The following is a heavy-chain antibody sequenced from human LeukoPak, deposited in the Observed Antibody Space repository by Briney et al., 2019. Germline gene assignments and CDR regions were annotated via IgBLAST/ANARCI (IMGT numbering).Heavy chain of an antibody. CDR3: ARQLNSLAVGDY. J-gene: IGHJ4*02. D-gene: IGHD6-19*01. V-gene: IGHV3-21*01. CDR2: ISSSSSYI. CDR1: GFTFSSYS. Sequence: GGSLRLSCAASGFTFSSYSMNWVRQAPGKGLEWVSSISSSSSYIYYADSVKGRFTISRDNAKNSLYLQMYSLRAEDTAVYYCARQLNSLAVGDYWGQGTLVTVSS.